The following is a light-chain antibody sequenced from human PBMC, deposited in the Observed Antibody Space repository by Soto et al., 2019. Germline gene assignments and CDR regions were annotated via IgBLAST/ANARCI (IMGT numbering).Light chain of an antibody. Sequence: EIVLTQSPATLSLSPGERATLSCRAIQSVSYYLAWYQQKPGQAPRLLIYDASIRATGIPARCSGSGSGTDFTLTIISLEPEDVAVYCCQPRSNWTRPWTFGQGPMVELK. CDR2: DAS. CDR1: QSVSYY. CDR3: QPRSNWTRPWT. V-gene: IGKV3-11*01. J-gene: IGKJ1*01.